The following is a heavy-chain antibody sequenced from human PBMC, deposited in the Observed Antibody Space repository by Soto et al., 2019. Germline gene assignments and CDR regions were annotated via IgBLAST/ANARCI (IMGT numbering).Heavy chain of an antibody. J-gene: IGHJ4*02. CDR3: ARTATGTLDY. D-gene: IGHD6-13*01. CDR1: GGSISSYY. CDR2: IYYSGST. Sequence: SETLSLTCTVSGGSISSYYWSWIRQPPGKGLEWIGYIYYSGSTNYNPSLKSRVTISVDTSKNQFSLKVSSVTAADTAVYYCARTATGTLDYWGQGTLVTVSS. V-gene: IGHV4-59*12.